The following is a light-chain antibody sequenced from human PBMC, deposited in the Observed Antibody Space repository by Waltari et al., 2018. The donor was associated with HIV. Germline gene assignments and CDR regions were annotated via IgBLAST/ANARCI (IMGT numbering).Light chain of an antibody. V-gene: IGLV3-1*01. CDR2: QDT. CDR1: NLANKY. J-gene: IGLJ3*02. CDR3: QPWDSGTIV. Sequence: SYELAPPPSVSVSSGQTARISCSGNNLANKYFSWYQQRSGQSPLLVLYQDTKRPSGVPARFSGSHFGNTATLTLTETQPVDEAEYSCQPWDSGTIVFGGGTKLSVL.